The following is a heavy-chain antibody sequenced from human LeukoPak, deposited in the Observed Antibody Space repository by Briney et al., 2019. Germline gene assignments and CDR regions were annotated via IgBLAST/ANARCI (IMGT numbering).Heavy chain of an antibody. Sequence: PGGSLRLSCAASGFTFDDYAMHWVRQAPGKGLEWVSGISWNSGSIGYADSVKGRFTISRDNAKNSLYLQMNSLRAEDTAVYYCAKDVSRGGLYMDVWGKGTTVTVSS. J-gene: IGHJ6*03. D-gene: IGHD3-10*01. CDR2: ISWNSGSI. CDR1: GFTFDDYA. V-gene: IGHV3-9*01. CDR3: AKDVSRGGLYMDV.